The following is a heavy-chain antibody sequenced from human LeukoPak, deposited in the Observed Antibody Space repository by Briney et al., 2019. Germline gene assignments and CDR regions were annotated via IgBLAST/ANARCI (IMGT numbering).Heavy chain of an antibody. CDR1: GFTLSNYG. D-gene: IGHD2-8*01. Sequence: PGGSLRLSCAASGFTLSNYGIHWVRQAPGKGLEWVTFIRYDGSIKYYADSVKGRFSISRDSSKSILYLQMNSLRAEDTAVYYCAKDRCSNGVGCYYYYMDVWGKGTTVTISS. V-gene: IGHV3-30*02. CDR2: IRYDGSIK. J-gene: IGHJ6*03. CDR3: AKDRCSNGVGCYYYYMDV.